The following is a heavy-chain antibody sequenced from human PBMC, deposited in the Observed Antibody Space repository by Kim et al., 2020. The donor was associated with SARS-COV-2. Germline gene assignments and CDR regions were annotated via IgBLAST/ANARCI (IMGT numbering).Heavy chain of an antibody. V-gene: IGHV1-69*08. Sequence: SVKVSCKASSGTLNSHTITWVRQAPGQGLEWMGRIIPILATGTYTQKFQGRLTVSTDPYTSTPYMELTGLTYDDTAMYYCAATASTETTTLVFWGQGTLVTVSS. CDR3: AATASTETTTLVF. CDR2: IIPILATG. CDR1: SGTLNSHT. D-gene: IGHD1-1*01. J-gene: IGHJ4*02.